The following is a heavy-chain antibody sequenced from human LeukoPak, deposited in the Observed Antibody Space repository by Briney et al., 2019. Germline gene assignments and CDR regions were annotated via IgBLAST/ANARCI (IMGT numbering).Heavy chain of an antibody. D-gene: IGHD3-22*01. J-gene: IGHJ1*01. CDR3: AREEYYYDSSGYSPSFQH. Sequence: PSETLSLTCTVSGYSISSGYYWGWIRQPPGKGLEWFGSIYHSGSTYYNPSLKSRVTISVDTSKNQFSLKLGSVTAAATAVYYCAREEYYYDSSGYSPSFQHWGQGTLVTVSS. CDR2: IYHSGST. V-gene: IGHV4-38-2*02. CDR1: GYSISSGYY.